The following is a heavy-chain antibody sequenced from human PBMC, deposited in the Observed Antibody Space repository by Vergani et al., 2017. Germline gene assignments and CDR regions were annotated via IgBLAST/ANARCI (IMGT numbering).Heavy chain of an antibody. CDR1: GYSFTSYW. Sequence: EVQLVQSGAEVKKPGESLRISCKGSGYSFTSYWISWVRQMPGKGLEWMGRIDPSDSYTNYSPSFQGHVTISADKSISTAYLQWSSLKASDTAMYYCARGEGHYYDSKGVDAFDIWGQGTMVTVSS. V-gene: IGHV5-10-1*03. J-gene: IGHJ3*02. CDR3: ARGEGHYYDSKGVDAFDI. D-gene: IGHD3-22*01. CDR2: IDPSDSYT.